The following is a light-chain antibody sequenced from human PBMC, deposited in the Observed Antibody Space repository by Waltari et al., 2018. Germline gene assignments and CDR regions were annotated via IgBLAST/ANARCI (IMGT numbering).Light chain of an antibody. CDR1: QSVSSY. Sequence: EIVLTQSPATLSLSPGEGATLSCRDSQSVSSYLAWYQQTPGQAPRLLIYDASNRATGFPARFSGSGSGTDFTLTIGSLEPEDFAVYYCQQRSDWPLTFGGGTKVEIK. CDR2: DAS. CDR3: QQRSDWPLT. J-gene: IGKJ4*01. V-gene: IGKV3-11*01.